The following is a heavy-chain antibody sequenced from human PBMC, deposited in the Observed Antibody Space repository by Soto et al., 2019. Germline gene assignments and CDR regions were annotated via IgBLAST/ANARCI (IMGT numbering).Heavy chain of an antibody. J-gene: IGHJ4*02. V-gene: IGHV3-23*01. CDR1: GFTFSSYA. CDR3: AKTEQWLTTSFDY. CDR2: INGRGSST. D-gene: IGHD6-19*01. Sequence: EVQLLESGGGLVQPGGSLRLSCVASGFTFSSYAMSWVRQAPGKGLEWVSGINGRGSSTYYADSVKGRFIISRDNSKNTLSLQMSSLRAEDTAVYYCAKTEQWLTTSFDYWGQGTLVTVSS.